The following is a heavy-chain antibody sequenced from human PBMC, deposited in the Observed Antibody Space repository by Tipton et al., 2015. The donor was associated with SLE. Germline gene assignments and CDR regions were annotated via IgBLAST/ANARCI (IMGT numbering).Heavy chain of an antibody. CDR1: GGSFSGYY. D-gene: IGHD1-26*01. J-gene: IGHJ4*02. V-gene: IGHV4-34*01. CDR3: ARSEVGALGFFEY. CDR2: INHSGST. Sequence: LRLSCAVYGGSFSGYYWSWIRQPPGKGLEWIGEINHSGSTNYNPSLKSRVTISVDTSKNQFSLKLSSVTAADTAVYYCARSEVGALGFFEYWGQGTLVTVSS.